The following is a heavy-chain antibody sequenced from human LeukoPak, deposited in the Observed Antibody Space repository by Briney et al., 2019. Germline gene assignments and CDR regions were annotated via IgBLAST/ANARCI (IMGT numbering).Heavy chain of an antibody. V-gene: IGHV4-59*01. D-gene: IGHD6-19*01. CDR3: ASALYRSGWYKDAFDI. CDR1: GGSMTSYY. Sequence: SETLSLTCSVSGGSMTSYYWSWIRQPPPKGLEWIGYIFYSGGANYNPSLKSRVTISVATSKNQFSLKLNSVTAADTAAYYCASALYRSGWYKDAFDIWCQGTMVTVSS. CDR2: IFYSGGA. J-gene: IGHJ3*02.